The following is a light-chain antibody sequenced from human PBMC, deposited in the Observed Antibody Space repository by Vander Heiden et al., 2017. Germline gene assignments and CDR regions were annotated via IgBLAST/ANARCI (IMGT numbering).Light chain of an antibody. V-gene: IGKV3-20*01. CDR1: QSVSSSY. CDR3: QQYGSSRDT. Sequence: EILLTQSPCTLSLSLGERATLSCRASQSVSSSYLACYQQKAGQAHRLLNDGANSRATGIPDRFSGSGSGTDFTLTISRLEPEDSAVYYCQQYGSSRDTFGQGTKLEIK. CDR2: GAN. J-gene: IGKJ2*01.